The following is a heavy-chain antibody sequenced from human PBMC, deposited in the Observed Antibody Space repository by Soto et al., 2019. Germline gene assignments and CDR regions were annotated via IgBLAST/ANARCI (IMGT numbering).Heavy chain of an antibody. D-gene: IGHD6-19*01. CDR1: GGTFSSYA. V-gene: IGHV1-69*13. CDR2: IIPIFGTA. Sequence: ASVKVSCKASGGTFSSYAISWVRQAPGQGLEWMGGIIPIFGTANYAQKFQGRVTITADESTSTAYMELSSLRSEDTAVYYCARDVRDSSGSYYYYYYGMDVWGQGTTVTVSS. J-gene: IGHJ6*02. CDR3: ARDVRDSSGSYYYYYYGMDV.